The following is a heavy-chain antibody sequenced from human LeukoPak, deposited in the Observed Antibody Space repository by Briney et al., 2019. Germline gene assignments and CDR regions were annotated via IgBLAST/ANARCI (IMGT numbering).Heavy chain of an antibody. CDR1: GYTFTSYG. Sequence: GASVKVSCKASGYTFTSYGISWVRQAPGQGLEWMGWISAYNGNTNYAQKLQGRVTMTTDTSTSTAYMELRSLRSDDTAVYYCARDLKRVKVVPAAYYYYYMDVWGKGTTVTVSS. V-gene: IGHV1-18*01. CDR2: ISAYNGNT. CDR3: ARDLKRVKVVPAAYYYYYMDV. D-gene: IGHD2-2*01. J-gene: IGHJ6*03.